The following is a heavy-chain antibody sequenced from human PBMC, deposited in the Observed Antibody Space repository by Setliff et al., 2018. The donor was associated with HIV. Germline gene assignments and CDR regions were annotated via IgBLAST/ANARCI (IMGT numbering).Heavy chain of an antibody. CDR3: ASSDGSGSYPFDY. CDR1: GFTFSRYT. Sequence: GGSLRLSCAASGFTFSRYTMNWVRQSLGKGLEWVSSISGSGSDIYYADSVKGRFTISRDNAKNSVYLQMNSLRAEDTAVYHCASSDGSGSYPFDYWGQGTLVTVSS. J-gene: IGHJ4*02. D-gene: IGHD1-26*01. CDR2: ISGSGSDI. V-gene: IGHV3-21*01.